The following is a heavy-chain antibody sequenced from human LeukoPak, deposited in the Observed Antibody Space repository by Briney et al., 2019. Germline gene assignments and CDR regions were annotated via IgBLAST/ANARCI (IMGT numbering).Heavy chain of an antibody. J-gene: IGHJ4*02. Sequence: GGSLRLSCAASGFTFNSYAMSWVRQAPGKGLEGVSGISGSGFSTDYADFAKERFTISRHNSKNMLYLQMNTLRAEDTAVYYCAKDQMATITTFDYWGQGTLVTVSS. CDR1: GFTFNSYA. D-gene: IGHD5-24*01. CDR3: AKDQMATITTFDY. V-gene: IGHV3-23*01. CDR2: ISGSGFST.